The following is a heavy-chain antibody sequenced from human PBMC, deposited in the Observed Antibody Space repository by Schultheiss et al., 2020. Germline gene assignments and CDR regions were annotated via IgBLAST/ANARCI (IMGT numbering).Heavy chain of an antibody. CDR3: ARDVPLNVGVTEDAFDI. J-gene: IGHJ3*02. V-gene: IGHV1-46*01. CDR1: GYTFTGYY. CDR2: INPSGGST. D-gene: IGHD2-21*02. Sequence: ASVKVSCKASGYTFTGYYMHWVRQAPGQGLEWMGIINPSGGSTSYAQKFQGRVTMTRDTSTSTVYMELSSLRSDDTAVYYCARDVPLNVGVTEDAFDIWGQGTMVTVSS.